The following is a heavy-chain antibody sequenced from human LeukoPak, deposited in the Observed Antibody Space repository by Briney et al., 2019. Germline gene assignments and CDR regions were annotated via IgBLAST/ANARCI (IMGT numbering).Heavy chain of an antibody. D-gene: IGHD2-2*01. J-gene: IGHJ5*02. CDR3: TASTVPGAIWDNNGFDH. CDR2: IKSKANSYAK. Sequence: PGGSLRLSCAASGFTFSGSAMHWVRQASGKGLEWIGRIKSKANSYAKAYAASVKGRFTISRDDSKNTAYLQMDSLKTEDTAVYYCTASTVPGAIWDNNGFDHWGEGGLVIVSS. V-gene: IGHV3-73*01. CDR1: GFTFSGSA.